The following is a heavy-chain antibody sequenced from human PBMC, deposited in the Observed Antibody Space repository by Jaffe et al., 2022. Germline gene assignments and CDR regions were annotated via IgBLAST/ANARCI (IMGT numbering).Heavy chain of an antibody. CDR1: GFTFSSYE. Sequence: EVQLVESGGGLVQPGGSLRLSCAASGFTFSSYEMNWVRQAPGKGLEWVSYISSSGSTIYYADSVKGRFTISRDNAKNSLYLQMNSLRAEDTAVYYCARGTGKRTSCYGCPPLYWGQGTLVTVSS. J-gene: IGHJ4*02. D-gene: IGHD2-2*01. CDR3: ARGTGKRTSCYGCPPLY. V-gene: IGHV3-48*03. CDR2: ISSSGSTI.